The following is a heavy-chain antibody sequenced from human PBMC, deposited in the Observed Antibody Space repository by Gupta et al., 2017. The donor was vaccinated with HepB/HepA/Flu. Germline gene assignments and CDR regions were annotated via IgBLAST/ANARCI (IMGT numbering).Heavy chain of an antibody. V-gene: IGHV4-34*01. D-gene: IGHD4-17*01. J-gene: IGHJ6*02. CDR3: ARGRGDYAYDFAMDV. CDR2: INHSRNT. Sequence: INHSRNTNYNPSLKSRVSISVETSKNQFSLKVSSVTAADTAVYFCARGRGDYAYDFAMDVWGQGTTVTVSS.